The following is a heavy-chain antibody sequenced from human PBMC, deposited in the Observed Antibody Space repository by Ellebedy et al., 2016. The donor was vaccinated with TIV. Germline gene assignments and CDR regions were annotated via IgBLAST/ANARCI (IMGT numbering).Heavy chain of an antibody. CDR1: GYTFTGYY. Sequence: ASVKVSXXASGYTFTGYYMHWVRQAPGQGLEWMGWINPNSGGTNYAQKFQGWVTMTRDTSISTAYMELSRLRSGDTAVYYCARASGYCGGDCYPNYFDYWGQGTLVTVSS. CDR3: ARASGYCGGDCYPNYFDY. CDR2: INPNSGGT. D-gene: IGHD2-21*01. J-gene: IGHJ4*02. V-gene: IGHV1-2*04.